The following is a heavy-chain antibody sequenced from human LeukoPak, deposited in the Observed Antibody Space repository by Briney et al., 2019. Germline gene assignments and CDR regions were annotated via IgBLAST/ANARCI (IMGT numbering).Heavy chain of an antibody. CDR1: GYTFTSYY. CDR3: ASGYCTNGVCYRGWFDP. D-gene: IGHD2-8*01. CDR2: INPSGGST. V-gene: IGHV1-46*01. J-gene: IGHJ5*02. Sequence: GASVKVSCKASGYTFTSYYMHWVRQAPGQGLEWMGIINPSGGSTSYAQKFQGRVTMTRDMSTSTVYMELSSLRSEDMAVYYCASGYCTNGVCYRGWFDPWGQGTLVTVSS.